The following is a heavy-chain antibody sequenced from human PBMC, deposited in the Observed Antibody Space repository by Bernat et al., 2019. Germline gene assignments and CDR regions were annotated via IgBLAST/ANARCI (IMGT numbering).Heavy chain of an antibody. V-gene: IGHV4-39*02. D-gene: IGHD6-19*01. J-gene: IGHJ4*02. CDR3: ARDANRLGRFDY. CDR1: GGSISSSSYY. CDR2: IYYSGST. Sequence: QLQLQESGPGLVKPSETLSLTCTVSGGSISSSSYYWGWIRQPPGKGLEWIGSIYYSGSTYYNPSLKSRVTISVDTSKNQFSLKLSSVTAADTAVYYCARDANRLGRFDYWGQGTLVTVSS.